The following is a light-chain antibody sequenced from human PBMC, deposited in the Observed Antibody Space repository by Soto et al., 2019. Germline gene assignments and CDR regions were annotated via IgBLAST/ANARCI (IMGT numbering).Light chain of an antibody. Sequence: EIVLTQSPATLSLSPGERATLSCRASQSVRSTYLAWYQQKPGQAPRLLISGASTRAAGISDRFRGSGSGTEFTLTISSLRSEDSAIYYCQQYFEWPPMTFGQGTKVDIK. CDR3: QQYFEWPPMT. CDR2: GAS. J-gene: IGKJ1*01. CDR1: QSVRSTY. V-gene: IGKV3-15*01.